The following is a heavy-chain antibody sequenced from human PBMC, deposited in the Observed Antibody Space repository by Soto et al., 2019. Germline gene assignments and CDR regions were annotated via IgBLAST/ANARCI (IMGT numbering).Heavy chain of an antibody. CDR3: ARSLSFGESPQYYYYYGMDV. D-gene: IGHD3-10*01. J-gene: IGHJ6*02. Sequence: QVQLVESGGGVVQPGRSLSLSCAASGFTFSSYAMHWVRQAPGKGLEWVAVISYDGSNKYYADSVKGRFTISRDNSKNTLYLQMNSLRAEDTAVYYCARSLSFGESPQYYYYYGMDVWGQGTTVTVSS. V-gene: IGHV3-30-3*01. CDR1: GFTFSSYA. CDR2: ISYDGSNK.